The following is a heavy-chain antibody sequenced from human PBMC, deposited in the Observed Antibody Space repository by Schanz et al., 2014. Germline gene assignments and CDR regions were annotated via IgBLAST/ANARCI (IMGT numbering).Heavy chain of an antibody. CDR1: GFAFSSNW. Sequence: EVQLVESGGGLVQPGGSLRLSCAGSGFAFSSNWMNWVRQAPGKGLEWVANIKEDGSEKYYVDSVKGRFTISRDNAKNSLFLQMNSLRAEDTAVYYCAGGEYQLLYGNWGQGTLVTVSS. D-gene: IGHD2-2*02. CDR3: AGGEYQLLYGN. J-gene: IGHJ4*02. V-gene: IGHV3-7*01. CDR2: IKEDGSEK.